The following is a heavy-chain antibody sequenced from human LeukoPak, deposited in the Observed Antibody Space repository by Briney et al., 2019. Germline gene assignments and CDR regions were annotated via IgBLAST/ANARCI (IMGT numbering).Heavy chain of an antibody. D-gene: IGHD3-10*01. V-gene: IGHV4-34*01. J-gene: IGHJ4*02. CDR1: GGSFSGYY. CDR2: INHSGSS. Sequence: PSETLSLTCAVYGGSFSGYYLSWIRQSPDKGLEWIGEINHSGSSNYNPSLKSRVTISVDTSKNQFSLNLNSVTAADTAVYYCARGSLHYGSGTYYDGWGQGTLVIVSS. CDR3: ARGSLHYGSGTYYDG.